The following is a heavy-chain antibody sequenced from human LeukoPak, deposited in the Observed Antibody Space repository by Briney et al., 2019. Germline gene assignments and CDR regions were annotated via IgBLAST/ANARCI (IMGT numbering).Heavy chain of an antibody. CDR3: ARTIRGY. V-gene: IGHV3-7*01. Sequence: GGSLRLSCAASGFSFSNYWMSWVRQAPGKGLEWVANIKEDGSEKHYVDSVKGRFTISRDNAKNSLYLQMNSLRAEDTDVYYCARTIRGYWGQGTLVTVSS. J-gene: IGHJ4*02. CDR1: GFSFSNYW. CDR2: IKEDGSEK. D-gene: IGHD3-10*01.